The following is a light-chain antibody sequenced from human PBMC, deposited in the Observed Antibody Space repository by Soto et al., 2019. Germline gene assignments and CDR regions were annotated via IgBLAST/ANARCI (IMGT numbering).Light chain of an antibody. J-gene: IGKJ1*01. Sequence: DIQMTQSPSSVSASIGDRVTITCRASQDIYRLLAWYQQKPGKAPKLLIHDASNLQSGVPSRFSGSGSGTDFTLTISSLQTEDSATYYCLQAGAFPLTLGQGTNVEIK. CDR2: DAS. V-gene: IGKV1-12*01. CDR3: LQAGAFPLT. CDR1: QDIYRL.